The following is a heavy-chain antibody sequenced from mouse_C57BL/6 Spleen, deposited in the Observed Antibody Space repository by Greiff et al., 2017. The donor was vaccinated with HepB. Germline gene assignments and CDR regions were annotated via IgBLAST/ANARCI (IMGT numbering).Heavy chain of an antibody. D-gene: IGHD2-4*01. V-gene: IGHV1-7*01. J-gene: IGHJ3*01. CDR2: INPSSGYT. CDR1: GYTFTSYW. CDR3: ARIYYDDEAWFAY. Sequence: VQLQQSGAELAKPGASVKLSCKASGYTFTSYWMHWVKQRPGQGLEWIGYINPSSGYTKYNQKFKDKATLTADKSSSTAYMQLSSLTYEDSAVYYCARIYYDDEAWFAYWGQGTLVTVSA.